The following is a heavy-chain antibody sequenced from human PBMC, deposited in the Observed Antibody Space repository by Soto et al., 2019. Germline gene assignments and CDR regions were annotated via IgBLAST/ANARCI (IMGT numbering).Heavy chain of an antibody. CDR1: GGTFSTYI. CDR2: IIPIPDIT. V-gene: IGHV1-69*02. CDR3: AIARSTTRRDAFNL. J-gene: IGHJ3*01. Sequence: QVQLVQSGAEVRKPGSSVKVSCKAPGGTFSTYIISWVRQAPGQGLEWMGRIIPIPDITNYAQKFKGRVTVTADRSTSTAYKELTSLKSEDTAGYYCAIARSTTRRDAFNLRGQGTMVTVSS. D-gene: IGHD6-6*01.